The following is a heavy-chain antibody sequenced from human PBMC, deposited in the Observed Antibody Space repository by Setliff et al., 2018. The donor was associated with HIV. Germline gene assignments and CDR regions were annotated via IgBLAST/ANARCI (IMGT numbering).Heavy chain of an antibody. V-gene: IGHV3-30*04. CDR2: ISHDGTYK. Sequence: GGSLRLSCAGSGFTFSSYPMHWVRQAPGKGLEWVALISHDGTYKYYADSVQGRFTISRDNSKNTLSLQMNSLRAGDTAVYYCARDRKFGSSGHYYYYMDVWGKGTTVTVSS. CDR1: GFTFSSYP. D-gene: IGHD6-6*01. J-gene: IGHJ6*03. CDR3: ARDRKFGSSGHYYYYMDV.